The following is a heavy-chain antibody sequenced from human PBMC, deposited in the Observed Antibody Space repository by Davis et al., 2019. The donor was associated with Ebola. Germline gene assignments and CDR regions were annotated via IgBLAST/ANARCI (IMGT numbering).Heavy chain of an antibody. CDR1: GGSIYSSLYY. CDR3: ARRADAFDI. Sequence: GSLRLSCTVSGGSIYSSLYYWGWIRQPPGKGLEWIGNIYYSGSTYYNPSLRGRVTISVDTSKNQFSLKLSSVTAADTAVYYCARRADAFDIWGQGTMVTVSS. J-gene: IGHJ3*02. V-gene: IGHV4-39*01. CDR2: IYYSGST.